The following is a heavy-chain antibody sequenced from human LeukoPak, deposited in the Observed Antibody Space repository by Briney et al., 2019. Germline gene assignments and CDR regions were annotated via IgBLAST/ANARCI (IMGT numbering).Heavy chain of an antibody. Sequence: SETLSLTCSVSGGSISRSTYYWGWIRQPPGKGLEWIGSIYYSGSTYYNPSLKSRVTISVDTSKNQFSLKLSSVTAADTAVYYCARDYYDSSGYFADYFDYWGQGTLVTVSS. D-gene: IGHD3-22*01. J-gene: IGHJ4*02. CDR3: ARDYYDSSGYFADYFDY. CDR1: GGSISRSTYY. CDR2: IYYSGST. V-gene: IGHV4-39*07.